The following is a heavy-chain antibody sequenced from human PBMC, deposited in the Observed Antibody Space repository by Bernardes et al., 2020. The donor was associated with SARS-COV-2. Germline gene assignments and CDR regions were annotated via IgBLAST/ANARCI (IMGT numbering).Heavy chain of an antibody. V-gene: IGHV3-30-3*01. J-gene: IGHJ6*02. CDR2: ISYDGSNK. CDR3: ARAHCTNGVCYSYYYYGMDV. D-gene: IGHD2-8*01. CDR1: GFTFSSYA. Sequence: GSLRLSCAASGFTFSSYAMHWVRPAPGKGLEWVAVISYDGSNKYYADSVKGRFTISRDNSKNTLYLQMNSLRAEDTAVYYCARAHCTNGVCYSYYYYGMDVWGQGTTVTVSS.